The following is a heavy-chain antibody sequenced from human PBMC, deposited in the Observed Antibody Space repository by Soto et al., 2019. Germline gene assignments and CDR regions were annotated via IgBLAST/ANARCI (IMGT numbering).Heavy chain of an antibody. D-gene: IGHD6-13*01. CDR3: ARYSSSWYSTYGMDV. V-gene: IGHV1-69*13. CDR1: GGTFSSYA. J-gene: IGHJ6*02. CDR2: IIPIFGTA. Sequence: SVKVSCKASGGTFSSYAISWVRQAPGQGLEWMGGIIPIFGTANYAQKFQGRVTITADESTSTAYMELSSLRSEDTAVYYCARYSSSWYSTYGMDVWGQGTTVTVYS.